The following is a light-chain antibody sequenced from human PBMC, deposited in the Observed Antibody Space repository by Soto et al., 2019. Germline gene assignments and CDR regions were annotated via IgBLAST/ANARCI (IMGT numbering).Light chain of an antibody. CDR1: SSDVGGYKY. CDR2: DVS. CDR3: CSYAGRYTYV. Sequence: QSALTQPRSVSGSPGQSVTISCTGTSSDVGGYKYVSWYQQHPGKAPKLMIYDVSKRPSGVPDRLSGSKSGNTASLTISGLQAEDESDYYCCSYAGRYTYVFGTGTKLTVL. V-gene: IGLV2-11*01. J-gene: IGLJ1*01.